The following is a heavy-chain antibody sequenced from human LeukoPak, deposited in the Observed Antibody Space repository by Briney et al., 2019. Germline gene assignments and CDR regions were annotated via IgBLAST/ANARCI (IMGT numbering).Heavy chain of an antibody. Sequence: GGSLRLSCTASGFTFGDYAMSWFRQAPGKGLEWVGFIRSKAYGGTTEYAASVKGRFTISRDDSKSIAYLQMNSLKTEDTAVYYCTRVRLWFGELPDYWGQGTLVTVFS. CDR2: IRSKAYGGTT. CDR3: TRVRLWFGELPDY. D-gene: IGHD3-10*01. CDR1: GFTFGDYA. V-gene: IGHV3-49*03. J-gene: IGHJ4*02.